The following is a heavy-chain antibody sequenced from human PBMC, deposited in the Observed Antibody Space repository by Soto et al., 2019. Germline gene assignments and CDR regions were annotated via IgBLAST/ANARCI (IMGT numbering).Heavy chain of an antibody. CDR3: ARAEDDVDTAMALDY. Sequence: QVQLQESGPGLVKPSQTLSLTCTVSGGSISSGGYYWSWIRQHPGKGLEWIGYIYYSGSTYYNPSLKSRVNISGYTSKNQFSLKLSSVTAADTAVYYCARAEDDVDTAMALDYWGQGTLVTVSS. J-gene: IGHJ4*02. D-gene: IGHD5-18*01. CDR1: GGSISSGGYY. V-gene: IGHV4-31*03. CDR2: IYYSGST.